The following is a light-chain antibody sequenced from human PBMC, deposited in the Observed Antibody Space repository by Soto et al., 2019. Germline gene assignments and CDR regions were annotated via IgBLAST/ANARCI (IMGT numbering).Light chain of an antibody. CDR3: HSYTSSGTVV. J-gene: IGLJ2*01. CDR2: QVT. Sequence: QSALTQPASVSGSPGQSLTISCTGTSSDVGDYNYVSWYQQYPGKPPKLVIYQVTNRPSGVSNRFSGSKSGSTASLTISGLQAEDEADYYWHSYTSSGTVVFGGGTKVTVL. V-gene: IGLV2-14*01. CDR1: SSDVGDYNY.